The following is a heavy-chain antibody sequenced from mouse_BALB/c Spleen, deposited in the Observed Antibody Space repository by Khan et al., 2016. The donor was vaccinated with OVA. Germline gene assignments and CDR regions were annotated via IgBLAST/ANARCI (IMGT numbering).Heavy chain of an antibody. CDR2: ISSDSRII. CDR3: AKYGRWLPFDY. J-gene: IGHJ2*01. Sequence: EVELVESGGGLVQPGGSRKLSCAASGFTFSSFGVHWVRQAPEKGLEWVAYISSDSRIIYYADTVKGRFTISRDNPKNSLFLQMTRLRSEDTAMYYCAKYGRWLPFDYWGQGTTLTVSS. CDR1: GFTFSSFG. V-gene: IGHV5-17*02. D-gene: IGHD2-3*01.